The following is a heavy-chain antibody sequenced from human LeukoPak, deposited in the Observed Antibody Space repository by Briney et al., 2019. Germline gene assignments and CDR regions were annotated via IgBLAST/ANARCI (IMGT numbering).Heavy chain of an antibody. CDR2: INHSGST. J-gene: IGHJ6*04. V-gene: IGHV4-34*01. Sequence: SETLSLTCAVYGGSFSGYYWSWIRQPPGKGLEWIGEINHSGSTNYNPSLKSRVTIAVDKSKNQFSLKLSSVTAADTAVYYCARRYGSGSYYYYYGMDVWGKGTTVTVSS. CDR3: ARRYGSGSYYYYYGMDV. CDR1: GGSFSGYY. D-gene: IGHD3-10*01.